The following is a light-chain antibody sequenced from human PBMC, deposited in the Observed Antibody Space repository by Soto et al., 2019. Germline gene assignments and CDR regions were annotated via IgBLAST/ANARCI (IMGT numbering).Light chain of an antibody. J-gene: IGLJ2*01. CDR2: DNR. V-gene: IGLV1-51*01. Sequence: QSVLTQPPSVSAAPGQKVTIPCSGSSSNIGNSYVFWYQHFPVTAPKLLIFDNRQRPSGIPDRFSGSKSGTSATLHITGLQTGDEADYYCATWDTRLNAGVFGGGTKLTVL. CDR1: SSNIGNSY. CDR3: ATWDTRLNAGV.